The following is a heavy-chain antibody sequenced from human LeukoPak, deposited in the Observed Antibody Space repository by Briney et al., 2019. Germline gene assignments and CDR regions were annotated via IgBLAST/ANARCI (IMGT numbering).Heavy chain of an antibody. D-gene: IGHD2-2*01. J-gene: IGHJ6*03. Sequence: ASVKVPCKASGYTFTSYGISWVRQAPGQGLEWMGWISAYNGNTNYAQKLQDRVTMTTDTSTSTAYMELRSLRSDDTAVYYCARDPSDIVVLPAAKYYYYMDVWGKGTTVTVSS. V-gene: IGHV1-18*01. CDR1: GYTFTSYG. CDR2: ISAYNGNT. CDR3: ARDPSDIVVLPAAKYYYYMDV.